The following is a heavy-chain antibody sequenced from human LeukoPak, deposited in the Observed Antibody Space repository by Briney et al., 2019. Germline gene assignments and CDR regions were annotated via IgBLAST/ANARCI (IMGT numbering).Heavy chain of an antibody. D-gene: IGHD1-1*01. CDR1: GFPFSDYS. CDR2: IGISSGNT. CDR3: ARDHNYAFDN. Sequence: PGGSLRLSCTASGFPFSDYSMNWVRQAPGKGLEWISYIGISSGNTKYADSVKGRFTISADNARYSLYLQMNSLRVEDTAVYYCARDHNYAFDNWGQGTLVSVSS. J-gene: IGHJ4*02. V-gene: IGHV3-48*04.